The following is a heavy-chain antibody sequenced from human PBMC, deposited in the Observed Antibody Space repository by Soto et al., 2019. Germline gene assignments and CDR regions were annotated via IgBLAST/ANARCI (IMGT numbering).Heavy chain of an antibody. Sequence: QVQLVQSGAEVKKPGSSVKVSCMASGGTFSSYAINWVRQAPGQGLEWMGGVSPIFGTANYAQKFQGRVTITADESTSTAYMELSSLRSEDTAVYYCARDELHIVVVPAAIKDYYYGMDVWGQGTTVTVSS. CDR2: VSPIFGTA. CDR1: GGTFSSYA. CDR3: ARDELHIVVVPAAIKDYYYGMDV. V-gene: IGHV1-69*01. D-gene: IGHD2-2*01. J-gene: IGHJ6*02.